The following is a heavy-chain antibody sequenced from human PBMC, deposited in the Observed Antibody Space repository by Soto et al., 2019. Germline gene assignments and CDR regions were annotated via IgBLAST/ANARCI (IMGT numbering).Heavy chain of an antibody. Sequence: QVQLQESGPGLVKPSQTLSLTCTVSGGSISSGGYYLSWIRQHPGKGLAWLGYIYYSGSTYYNPSLKGRITISVDTSKNPFSLKLSSVTAAATAVYYCARAFDYGDYYYYYGMDVWGQGTTVTVSS. D-gene: IGHD4-17*01. CDR2: IYYSGST. J-gene: IGHJ6*02. CDR1: GGSISSGGYY. V-gene: IGHV4-31*03. CDR3: ARAFDYGDYYYYYGMDV.